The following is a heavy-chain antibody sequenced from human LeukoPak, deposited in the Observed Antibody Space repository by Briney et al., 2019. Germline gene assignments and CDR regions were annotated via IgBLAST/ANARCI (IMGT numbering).Heavy chain of an antibody. V-gene: IGHV4-59*11. CDR1: GGSISSHY. D-gene: IGHD2/OR15-2a*01. CDR3: AREVVLLKGDWYFDL. CDR2: IYYSGST. J-gene: IGHJ2*01. Sequence: RPSVTLSLTCTVSGGSISSHYWSWIRQPPGKGLEWIGYIYYSGSTNYNPSLKSRVTISVDTSKNQFSLKLSSVTAADTAVYYCAREVVLLKGDWYFDLWGRGTLVTVSA.